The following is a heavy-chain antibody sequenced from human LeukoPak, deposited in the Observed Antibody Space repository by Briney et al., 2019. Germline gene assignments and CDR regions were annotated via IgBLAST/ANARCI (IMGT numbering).Heavy chain of an antibody. Sequence: SETLSLACAVYGGSFSGYYWTWIRQPPGKGLEWIGEINHSGSTNYNPSLKSRVTVSMDTSKNQLSLKPSSVTAADTAVYYCAITSGYWGQGTLVTVSS. CDR3: AITSGY. J-gene: IGHJ4*02. CDR1: GGSFSGYY. CDR2: INHSGST. V-gene: IGHV4-34*01.